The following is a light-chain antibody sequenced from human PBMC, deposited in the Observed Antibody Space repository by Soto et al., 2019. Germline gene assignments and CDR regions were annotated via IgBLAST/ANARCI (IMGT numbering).Light chain of an antibody. V-gene: IGKV1-39*01. Sequence: DIQMTQSPSSLSASVGDRVTISCRASQSIRNYVSWYQQKPGTAPNLLIRAASTLQSGVPSRFSGSGSGTDFTLTISSLQIEDIATYFCQQTDSTPQTFGQGTNVEI. CDR2: AAS. J-gene: IGKJ1*01. CDR1: QSIRNY. CDR3: QQTDSTPQT.